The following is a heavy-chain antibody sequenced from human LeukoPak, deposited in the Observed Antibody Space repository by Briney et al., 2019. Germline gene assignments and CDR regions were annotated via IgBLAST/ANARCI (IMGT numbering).Heavy chain of an antibody. Sequence: GGSLRLSCAASGFTFSSYGMHWVRQAPGKGLEWVAVISYEGCNKYYADSVKGRFTISRYNSKNTLYLQMNSLIAEDTAIYYCAKDVCWSVSWGQGTLVNVSS. D-gene: IGHD5/OR15-5a*01. CDR2: ISYEGCNK. CDR3: AKDVCWSVS. CDR1: GFTFSSYG. J-gene: IGHJ5*02. V-gene: IGHV3-30*18.